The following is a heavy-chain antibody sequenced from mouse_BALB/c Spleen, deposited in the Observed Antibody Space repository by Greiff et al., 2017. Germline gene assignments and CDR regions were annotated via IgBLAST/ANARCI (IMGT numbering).Heavy chain of an antibody. V-gene: IGHV1-69*02. CDR3: ARSSYGNYLDY. Sequence: QVQLQQSGAELVKPGAPVKLSCKASGYTFTSYWMNWVKQRPGRGLEWIGRIDPSDSETHYNQKFKDKATLTVDKSSSTAYIQLSSLTSEDSAVYYCARSSYGNYLDYWGQGTTLTVSS. D-gene: IGHD2-10*01. CDR2: IDPSDSET. CDR1: GYTFTSYW. J-gene: IGHJ2*01.